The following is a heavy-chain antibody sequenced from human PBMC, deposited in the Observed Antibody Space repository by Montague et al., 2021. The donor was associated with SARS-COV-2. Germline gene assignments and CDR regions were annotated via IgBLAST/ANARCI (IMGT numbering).Heavy chain of an antibody. D-gene: IGHD6-13*01. CDR1: GGSISRYS. Sequence: SETLSLTCTVSGGSISRYSWTWIRQPPGKGLEWIGYIYNSGSTXXXPSXXXRVTISVDTSENQFSLKLSSVAAADTAVYYCARVGRGSSWYEVAFDIWGQGTMVTVSS. CDR2: IYNSGST. CDR3: ARVGRGSSWYEVAFDI. J-gene: IGHJ3*02. V-gene: IGHV4-59*01.